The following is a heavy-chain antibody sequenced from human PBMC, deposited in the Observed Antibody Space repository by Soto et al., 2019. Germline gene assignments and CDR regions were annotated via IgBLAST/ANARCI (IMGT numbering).Heavy chain of an antibody. D-gene: IGHD2-15*01. V-gene: IGHV3-23*01. Sequence: SLRLSCAASXLTISIYGMSWVRQAPGKGLEWVSAITGGGDGTYYADSVKGRFTISRDNSKNTLYLQMNNLRAEDAAIYYCAEDSPVLTVWGQGTTVTVSS. J-gene: IGHJ6*02. CDR2: ITGGGDGT. CDR3: AEDSPVLTV. CDR1: XLTISIYG.